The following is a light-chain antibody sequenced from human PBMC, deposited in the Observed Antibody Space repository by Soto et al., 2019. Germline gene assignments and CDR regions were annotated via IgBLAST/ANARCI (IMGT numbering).Light chain of an antibody. Sequence: EIVLTQSPGTLSLSPGERATRSCRASQSISSAYLSWYQQKPGQAPRLLIYGASTRATGIPDRFRGSGSGTDFILTIIRLEPEDFGVHYCQQFGSAQFTFGPGTKVDIK. CDR2: GAS. V-gene: IGKV3-20*01. CDR3: QQFGSAQFT. CDR1: QSISSAY. J-gene: IGKJ3*01.